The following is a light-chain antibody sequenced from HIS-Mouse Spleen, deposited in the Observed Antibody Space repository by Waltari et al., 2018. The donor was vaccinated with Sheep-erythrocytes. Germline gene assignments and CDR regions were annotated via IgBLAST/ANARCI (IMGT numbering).Light chain of an antibody. CDR1: SSDVGGYYY. J-gene: IGLJ2*01. CDR3: CSYAGSYTFVV. Sequence: QSALTHPRSVSGSPGQSVTIPCTGTSSDVGGYYYVSWYQQHPGKAPNLMIYDVSKRPSGVPDRFSGSKSGNTASLTISGLQAEDEADYYCCSYAGSYTFVVFGGGTKLTVL. CDR2: DVS. V-gene: IGLV2-11*01.